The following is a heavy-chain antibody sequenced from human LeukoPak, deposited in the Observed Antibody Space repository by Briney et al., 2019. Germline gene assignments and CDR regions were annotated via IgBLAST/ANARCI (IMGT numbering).Heavy chain of an antibody. Sequence: ASVKVSCKASGYTFTGYYMHWVRQAPGQGREWMGWINPKSGGTNYAQKFQGRVTMTRDTSISTAYMEMSRLRSDDTAVYYCAREVVVAATLYPFAYWGQGTLVTVSS. V-gene: IGHV1-2*02. D-gene: IGHD2-15*01. CDR3: AREVVVAATLYPFAY. CDR1: GYTFTGYY. CDR2: INPKSGGT. J-gene: IGHJ4*02.